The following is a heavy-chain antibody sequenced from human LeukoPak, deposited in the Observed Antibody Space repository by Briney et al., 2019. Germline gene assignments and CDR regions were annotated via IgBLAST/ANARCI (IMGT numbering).Heavy chain of an antibody. V-gene: IGHV4-39*01. CDR1: GASFSSSTYY. CDR2: IYYSGST. J-gene: IGHJ4*02. D-gene: IGHD6-13*01. CDR3: ARHAGGISATGTRPFDY. Sequence: SETLSLTCTVSGASFSSSTYYWGWIRQPPGKGLEWIGSIYYSGSTYYNPSLKSRVTMSVDTSKNQVSLNLSSVTAADTAVYYCARHAGGISATGTRPFDYWGQGTLVTVSS.